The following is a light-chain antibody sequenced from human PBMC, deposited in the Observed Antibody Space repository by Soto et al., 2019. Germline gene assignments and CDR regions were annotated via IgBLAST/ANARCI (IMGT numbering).Light chain of an antibody. J-gene: IGKJ1*01. CDR3: LQDYDYPRT. Sequence: DIQMTQSPSSLSASVGDRVTITCRASQGVSAWLAWYQQKPGKAPNLLISAASRLQSGVPSRFSGRGSGTDFTLTISSLQPEDFATYYCLQDYDYPRTFGQGTKVDIK. CDR1: QGVSAW. V-gene: IGKV1-12*01. CDR2: AAS.